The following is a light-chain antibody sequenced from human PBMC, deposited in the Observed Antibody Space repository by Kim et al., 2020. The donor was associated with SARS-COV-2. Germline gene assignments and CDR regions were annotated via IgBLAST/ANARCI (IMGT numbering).Light chain of an antibody. Sequence: HSVLTQPPSASGTPGQRVTISCSGSSSNVGHNYVFWYYHVPGTAPKLLIYRNEQRPSGVPDRFSASKSGTSASLTISGLWSEDEADYYCSAWDDSLSGVVFGGGTKLTVL. CDR1: SSNVGHNY. CDR3: SAWDDSLSGVV. CDR2: RNE. J-gene: IGLJ2*01. V-gene: IGLV1-47*03.